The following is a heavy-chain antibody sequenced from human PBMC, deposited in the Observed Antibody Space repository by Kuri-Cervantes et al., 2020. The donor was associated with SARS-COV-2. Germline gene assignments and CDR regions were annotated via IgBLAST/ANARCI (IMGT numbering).Heavy chain of an antibody. Sequence: GESLKISCEASGFSIFSYSMNWVRQAPGKGLEWVSSISSSSSYIYYADSVKGRFTISRDNAKNSLYLQMNSLRAEDTAVYYCARDFDPSLRFLEWLPPARDYGMDVWGQGTTVTVSS. CDR1: GFSIFSYS. CDR3: ARDFDPSLRFLEWLPPARDYGMDV. V-gene: IGHV3-21*01. D-gene: IGHD3-3*01. J-gene: IGHJ6*02. CDR2: ISSSSSYI.